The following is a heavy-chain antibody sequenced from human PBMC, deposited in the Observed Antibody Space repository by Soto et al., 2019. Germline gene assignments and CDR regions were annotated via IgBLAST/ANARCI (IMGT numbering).Heavy chain of an antibody. CDR3: ARGLGQWLDRRYFDY. Sequence: SETLSLTCAVYGGSFSGYYWSWIRQPPGKGLEWIGEINHSGSTNYNPSLKSRVTISVDTSKNQFSLKLSSVTAADTAVYYCARGLGQWLDRRYFDYWGQGTLVTVSS. CDR1: GGSFSGYY. D-gene: IGHD6-19*01. V-gene: IGHV4-34*01. J-gene: IGHJ4*02. CDR2: INHSGST.